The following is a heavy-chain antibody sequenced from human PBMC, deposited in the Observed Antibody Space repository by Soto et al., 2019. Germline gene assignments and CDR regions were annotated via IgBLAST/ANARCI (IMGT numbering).Heavy chain of an antibody. D-gene: IGHD1-1*01. Sequence: EVQLVESGGGLVQPGRSLRLSCAASGFTFDDYAMHWVRQAPGKGLEWVSSISWNSGRMDYSDSVKGRFTISRDSAKNSLYLQMNSLGAEDTAFYYCTAGVELAAPVHYWGQGTLVTVSS. CDR3: TAGVELAAPVHY. CDR2: ISWNSGRM. J-gene: IGHJ4*02. V-gene: IGHV3-9*01. CDR1: GFTFDDYA.